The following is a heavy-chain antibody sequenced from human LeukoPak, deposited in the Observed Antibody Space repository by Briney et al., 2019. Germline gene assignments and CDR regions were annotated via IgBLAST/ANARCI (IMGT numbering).Heavy chain of an antibody. CDR2: IDKDAIEK. J-gene: IGHJ3*01. D-gene: IGHD3-16*02. CDR1: GSSISPYY. Sequence: GGSLRLSCMASGSSISPYYMGWARQAPGKGLEWVANIDKDAIEKYYVDSVKGRFTISRDNAKNSLFLEMNSLGLEDTAVYYCARGGLSYGFDVWGQGTMVTVSS. V-gene: IGHV3-7*01. CDR3: ARGGLSYGFDV.